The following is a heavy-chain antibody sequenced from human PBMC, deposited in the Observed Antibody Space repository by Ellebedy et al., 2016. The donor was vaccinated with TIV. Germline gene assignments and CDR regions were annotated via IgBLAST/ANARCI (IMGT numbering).Heavy chain of an antibody. CDR3: ARTFAESGGPPLDFDL. J-gene: IGHJ2*01. CDR1: GFSLSTSGMC. D-gene: IGHD3-3*01. V-gene: IGHV2-70*11. Sequence: SGPTLVXPTQTLTLTCTFSGFSLSTSGMCVSWIRQPPGKALEWLARIDWADDKYFSTSLKTRLTISKATSKNQVVLTMTNMDPVDTATYYCARTFAESGGPPLDFDLWGRGTLVTVSS. CDR2: IDWADDK.